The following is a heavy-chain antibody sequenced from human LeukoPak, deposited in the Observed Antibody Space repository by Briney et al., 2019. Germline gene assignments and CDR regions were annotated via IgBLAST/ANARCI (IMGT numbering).Heavy chain of an antibody. CDR1: GFTFSSYS. V-gene: IGHV3-21*01. CDR2: ISSSSSYV. J-gene: IGHJ4*02. CDR3: ARVNIVGATFFDY. Sequence: SGGSLRLSCAASGFTFSSYSMNWVCQAPGKGLEWVSSISSSSSYVYYADSVKGRFTISRDNAKNSLYLQMNSLRAEDTAVYYCARVNIVGATFFDYWGQGTLVTVSS. D-gene: IGHD1-26*01.